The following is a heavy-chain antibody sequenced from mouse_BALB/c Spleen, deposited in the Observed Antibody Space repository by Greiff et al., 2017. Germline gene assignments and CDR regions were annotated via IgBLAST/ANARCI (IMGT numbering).Heavy chain of an antibody. V-gene: IGHV1-4*01. J-gene: IGHJ3*01. CDR2: INPSSGYT. CDR3: ARWEYGNYESFAY. Sequence: QVQLQQSGAELARPGASVKMSCKASGYTFTSYTMHWVKQRPGQGLEWIGYINPSSGYTNYNQKFKDKATLTADKSSSTAYMQLSSLTSEDSAVYYCARWEYGNYESFAYWGQGTLVTVSA. CDR1: GYTFTSYT. D-gene: IGHD2-10*02.